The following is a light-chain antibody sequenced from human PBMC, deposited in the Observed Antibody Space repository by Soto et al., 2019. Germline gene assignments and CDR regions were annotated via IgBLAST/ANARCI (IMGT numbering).Light chain of an antibody. CDR2: SSN. CDR1: SXXIGSYS. V-gene: IGLV1-44*01. J-gene: IGLJ2*01. CDR3: AAWDDSLNGVV. Sequence: QSVLTQPPSASGTPGQRVTISCXGSSXXIGSYSVNWYQQLPGTAPKLVIYSSNQRPSGAPDRFSGSKSGTSASLAISGLQSEDEADYYCAAWDDSLNGVVFGGGTKVTVL.